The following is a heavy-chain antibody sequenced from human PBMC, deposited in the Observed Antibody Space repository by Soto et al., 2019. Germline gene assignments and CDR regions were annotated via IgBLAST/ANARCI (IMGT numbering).Heavy chain of an antibody. CDR1: GGSISSGDYY. D-gene: IGHD3-22*01. V-gene: IGHV4-30-4*01. J-gene: IGHJ4*02. CDR3: ARDRGSDDSSNFDY. CDR2: IYYSGST. Sequence: PSETLSLTCTVSGGSISSGDYYWSWIRQPPGKGLEWIGYIYYSGSTYYNPSLKSRVTISVDTSKNQFSLKLSSVTAADTAVYYCARDRGSDDSSNFDYWGQGTLVTVSS.